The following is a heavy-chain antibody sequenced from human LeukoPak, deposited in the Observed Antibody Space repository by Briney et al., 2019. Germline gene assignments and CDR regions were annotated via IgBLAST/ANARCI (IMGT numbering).Heavy chain of an antibody. CDR2: INHSGST. CDR1: GGSFSGYY. V-gene: IGHV4-34*01. Sequence: SETLSLTCAVYGGSFSGYYWSWIRQPPGKGLEWIGEINHSGSTNYNPSLKSRVTISVDTSKNQFSLKLSSVTAADTAVYYCARDRVIVVVPAVTYYYYYGMDVWGQGTTVTVSS. CDR3: ARDRVIVVVPAVTYYYYYGMDV. D-gene: IGHD2-2*01. J-gene: IGHJ6*02.